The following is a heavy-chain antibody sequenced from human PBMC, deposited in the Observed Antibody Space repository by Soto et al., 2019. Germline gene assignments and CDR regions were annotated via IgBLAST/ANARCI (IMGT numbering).Heavy chain of an antibody. Sequence: SETLSLTCTVSGDSISSADYYWSWIRQTPGKGLEWIGHIFYSGTTYYNPSLKSRLTISVDTSKNHFSLRLTSVTAADTAAYYCARDLWVEPELYYYGMDVWGQGTTVTVSS. CDR2: IFYSGTT. CDR3: ARDLWVEPELYYYGMDV. D-gene: IGHD1-1*01. V-gene: IGHV4-30-4*01. CDR1: GDSISSADYY. J-gene: IGHJ6*02.